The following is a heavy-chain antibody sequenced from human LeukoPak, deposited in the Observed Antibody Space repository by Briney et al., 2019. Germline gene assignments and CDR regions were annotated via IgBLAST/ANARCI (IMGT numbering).Heavy chain of an antibody. V-gene: IGHV3-74*01. CDR1: GFTFSTYW. CDR2: IRSDGSST. Sequence: PGGSLRLSCAASGFTFSTYWMHWVRQAPGKGLVWVSGIRSDGSSTIYADSVKGRFTISRDNARNTVYLQVNSLRAEDTAVYYCARDSSGWGFDYWGQGSLVTVSS. CDR3: ARDSSGWGFDY. D-gene: IGHD6-25*01. J-gene: IGHJ4*02.